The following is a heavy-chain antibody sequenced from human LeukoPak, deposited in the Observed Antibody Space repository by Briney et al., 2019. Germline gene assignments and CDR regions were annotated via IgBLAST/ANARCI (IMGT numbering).Heavy chain of an antibody. D-gene: IGHD6-13*01. CDR2: INSDGSST. V-gene: IGHV3-74*01. CDR3: AREWRGSSSWYARY. CDR1: GFTFSSYW. Sequence: PGGSLRLSCAASGFTFSSYWMHWVRQAPGKGLVWVSRINSDGSSTSYADSVKGRFTISRDNAKNTLYLQMNSLRAEDTAVYYCAREWRGSSSWYARYWGQGTLVTLSS. J-gene: IGHJ4*02.